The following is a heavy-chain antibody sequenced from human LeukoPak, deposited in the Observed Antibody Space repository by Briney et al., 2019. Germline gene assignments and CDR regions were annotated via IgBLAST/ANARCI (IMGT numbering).Heavy chain of an antibody. V-gene: IGHV3-23*01. CDR3: VKDRGGSPFYGMDV. CDR1: GVTFSRNA. J-gene: IGHJ6*02. Sequence: PGGSLRLSCAASGVTFSRNAMSWVRQAPGKGLEWVSSISGNGGSTYYADSVKGRFTISRDKSKNTLYLQMNSLRAEDTAVYYCVKDRGGSPFYGMDVWGQGTTVTVSS. D-gene: IGHD1-26*01. CDR2: ISGNGGST.